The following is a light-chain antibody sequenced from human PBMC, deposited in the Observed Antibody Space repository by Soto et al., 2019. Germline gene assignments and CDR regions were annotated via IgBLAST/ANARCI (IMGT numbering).Light chain of an antibody. CDR3: QQHFIYPIT. J-gene: IGKJ5*01. CDR2: GAS. V-gene: IGKV1-8*01. Sequence: MTKSLSMLFAPIGDAVTITCLSSQNIRNVLAWYQQKPGKAPKVLISGASNLEGGVPSRFSGSGSGTDFTLTITSLQAEDFATYYCQQHFIYPITFGQGTLLEIK. CDR1: QNIRNV.